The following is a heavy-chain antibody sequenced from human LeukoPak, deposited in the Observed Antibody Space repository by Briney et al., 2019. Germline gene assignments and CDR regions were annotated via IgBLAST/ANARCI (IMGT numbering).Heavy chain of an antibody. CDR2: IIPILDTT. CDR3: AGESSSRRAGITMVRGVITY. D-gene: IGHD3-10*01. J-gene: IGHJ4*02. V-gene: IGHV1-69*11. CDR1: GGTFSSYA. Sequence: SVKVSCKASGGTFSSYAINWVRQAPGQGLEWMGRIIPILDTTNYAQKFQGRVTIITDESTSTAYMELITLRSGDTAVYYCAGESSSRRAGITMVRGVITYWGQGTLVTVSS.